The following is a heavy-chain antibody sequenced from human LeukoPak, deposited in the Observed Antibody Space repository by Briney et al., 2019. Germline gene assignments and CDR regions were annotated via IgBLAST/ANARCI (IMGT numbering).Heavy chain of an antibody. V-gene: IGHV3-30*03. Sequence: PGGSLRLSCAASGFTFSTYGMHWVRQAPGKGLEWVAVISSDESTDYYSDSVRGRFTVSRDNSKNTLYLQVNSLRAEDTAVYYCAREGLGTTFSAWFDLWGQGTLVIVSS. D-gene: IGHD1-7*01. CDR3: AREGLGTTFSAWFDL. CDR1: GFTFSTYG. J-gene: IGHJ5*02. CDR2: ISSDESTD.